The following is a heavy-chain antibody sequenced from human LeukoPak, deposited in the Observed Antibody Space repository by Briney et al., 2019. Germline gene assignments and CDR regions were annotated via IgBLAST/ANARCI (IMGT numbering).Heavy chain of an antibody. D-gene: IGHD3-22*01. CDR2: IYNSGST. Sequence: SETLSLTCTVSGGSISSYYWSWIRQPPGKGLEWIGYIYNSGSTNYNPSLKSRVTISVDTSKNQFSLKLSSVTAADTAVYYCARDRYYYDSSGYSFDYWGQGTLVTVSS. J-gene: IGHJ4*02. CDR1: GGSISSYY. CDR3: ARDRYYYDSSGYSFDY. V-gene: IGHV4-59*12.